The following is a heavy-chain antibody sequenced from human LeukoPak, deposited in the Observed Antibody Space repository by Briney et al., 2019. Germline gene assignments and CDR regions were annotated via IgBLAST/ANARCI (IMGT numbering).Heavy chain of an antibody. Sequence: GGSLRLSCAASGFTFSSYSMNWVRQAPGKGLEWVANIKQDGSEKYYVDSLKGRFSISRDNARNSLYLQVNGLRAEDTAVYYCAREAVVPDAEAFDVWGQRTMVTVSS. CDR2: IKQDGSEK. D-gene: IGHD2-2*01. CDR1: GFTFSSYS. CDR3: AREAVVPDAEAFDV. J-gene: IGHJ3*01. V-gene: IGHV3-7*01.